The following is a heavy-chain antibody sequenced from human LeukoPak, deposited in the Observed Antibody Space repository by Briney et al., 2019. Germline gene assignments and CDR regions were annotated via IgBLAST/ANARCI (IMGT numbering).Heavy chain of an antibody. CDR3: AKDRGGILVVISDAFDI. D-gene: IGHD3-22*01. Sequence: PGGSLRLSCAASGFTFSSYVMSWVRQAPGKGPECVSSISGSGDRTQYADSVKGRFTISRDNSKNTLYLQMNSLRAEDTAVYYCAKDRGGILVVISDAFDIWGQGTMVTVSS. CDR1: GFTFSSYV. J-gene: IGHJ3*02. CDR2: ISGSGDRT. V-gene: IGHV3-23*01.